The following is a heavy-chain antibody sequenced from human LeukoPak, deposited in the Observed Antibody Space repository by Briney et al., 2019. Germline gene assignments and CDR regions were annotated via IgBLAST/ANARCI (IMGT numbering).Heavy chain of an antibody. CDR3: AKGDSYYDSSGYYGGFDY. CDR1: GFTFSSCA. V-gene: IGHV3-23*01. Sequence: GGSLRLSCAASGFTFSSCAMSWVRQAPGKGLEWVSAISGSGGSTYYADSVKGRFTISRDNSKNTLYLQMNSLRAEDTAVYYCAKGDSYYDSSGYYGGFDYWGQGTLVTVSS. D-gene: IGHD3-22*01. CDR2: ISGSGGST. J-gene: IGHJ4*02.